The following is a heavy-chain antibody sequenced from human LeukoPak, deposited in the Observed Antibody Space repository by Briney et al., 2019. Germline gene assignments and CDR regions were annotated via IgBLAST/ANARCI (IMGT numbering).Heavy chain of an antibody. CDR2: IIPMLGRS. J-gene: IGHJ5*02. CDR3: AREDHTANNWFDP. Sequence: GASVTVSCTASGGSFSSYGISWVRQAPGQGLEWMGGIIPMLGRSNYAQKFQGRVTISTDESTSTAYMEMSSLRSEDTAVYYCAREDHTANNWFDPWGQGTLVTVSS. D-gene: IGHD5-18*01. V-gene: IGHV1-69*05. CDR1: GGSFSSYG.